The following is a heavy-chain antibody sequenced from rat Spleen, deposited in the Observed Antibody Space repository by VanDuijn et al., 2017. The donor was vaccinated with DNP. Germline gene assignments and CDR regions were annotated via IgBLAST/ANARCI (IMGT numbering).Heavy chain of an antibody. CDR2: MWNGGST. CDR3: TRAHNLY. V-gene: IGHV2S63*01. CDR1: GFSLTDYN. J-gene: IGHJ2*01. D-gene: IGHD1-10*01. Sequence: VQLKESEPDLVQPSQTLSLTCTVSGFSLTDYNVHWVRQPPGKGLEWMGVMWNGGSTAYNSTLKSRLSISRDTSKSQVFLKMNSLQTEDTAIYYCTRAHNLYWGQGVMVTVSS.